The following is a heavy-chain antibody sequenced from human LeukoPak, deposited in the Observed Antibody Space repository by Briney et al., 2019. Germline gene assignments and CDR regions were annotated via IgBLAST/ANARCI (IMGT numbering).Heavy chain of an antibody. V-gene: IGHV3-33*01. CDR1: GFTFSNYA. CDR3: ARGNSDAFDI. J-gene: IGHJ3*02. Sequence: GGSVRLSCAASGFTFSNYAMHWVGQAPGKGLEWMAIIWYDGSYKYYADSVKGRFTISRDNSKNTLYLQVNSLTAEDTAVYYCARGNSDAFDIWGHGTMATVSS. D-gene: IGHD4-23*01. CDR2: IWYDGSYK.